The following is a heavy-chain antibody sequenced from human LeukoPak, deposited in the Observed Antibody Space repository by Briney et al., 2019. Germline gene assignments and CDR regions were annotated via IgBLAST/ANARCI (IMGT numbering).Heavy chain of an antibody. J-gene: IGHJ4*02. CDR1: GYTFSNYW. V-gene: IGHV5-51*01. D-gene: IGHD2/OR15-2a*01. CDR3: ARRLSCNSGMCFSDY. CDR2: IYHGDSDT. Sequence: GESLKISCKGSGYTFSNYWIGWVRQMPGKGLEWMGIIYHGDSDTRYSPSFQGQVTISADKSISTAYLQWSSLKASDTAMYYCARRLSCNSGMCFSDYWGQGTLVTVSS.